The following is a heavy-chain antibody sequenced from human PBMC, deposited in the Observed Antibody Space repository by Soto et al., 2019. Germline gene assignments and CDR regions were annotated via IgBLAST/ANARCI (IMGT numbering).Heavy chain of an antibody. D-gene: IGHD3-22*01. V-gene: IGHV4-38-2*01. Sequence: SETLSLTCAVSGYSISSGYYWGWIRQPPGKGLEWIGSIYNSGSTYYNPPLKRRDTISVDTSKNQFSLKLSSVTAADTAGYYCARVPHYYDSSGYQGEYFDYWGQGTLVTVSS. J-gene: IGHJ4*02. CDR3: ARVPHYYDSSGYQGEYFDY. CDR1: GYSISSGYY. CDR2: IYNSGST.